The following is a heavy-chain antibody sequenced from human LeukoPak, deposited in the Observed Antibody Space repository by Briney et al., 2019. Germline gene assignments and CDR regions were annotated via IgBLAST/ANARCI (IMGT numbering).Heavy chain of an antibody. D-gene: IGHD3-22*01. Sequence: SETLSLTCTVSGGSISSYYWSWIRQPPGKGLEWIGYIYYSGSTNYNPSLKSRVTISVDTSKNQFSLKLSSVTAADTAVYYCARSDSSGQRFDYWGQGTLVTVPS. CDR1: GGSISSYY. V-gene: IGHV4-59*01. CDR2: IYYSGST. J-gene: IGHJ4*02. CDR3: ARSDSSGQRFDY.